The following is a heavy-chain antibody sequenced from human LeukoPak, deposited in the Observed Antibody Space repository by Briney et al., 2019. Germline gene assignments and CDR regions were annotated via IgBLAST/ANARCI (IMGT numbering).Heavy chain of an antibody. Sequence: GGSLRLSCAASGFTFSSYAMSWVRQAPGKGLEWVSAISGSGGSTYYADSEKGRFTIARHNSKNTLYLQMNSLRAEDRAVYYCAKDGVYSSSWTDYWGQGTLVTVSS. D-gene: IGHD6-13*01. CDR2: ISGSGGST. CDR3: AKDGVYSSSWTDY. J-gene: IGHJ4*02. V-gene: IGHV3-23*01. CDR1: GFTFSSYA.